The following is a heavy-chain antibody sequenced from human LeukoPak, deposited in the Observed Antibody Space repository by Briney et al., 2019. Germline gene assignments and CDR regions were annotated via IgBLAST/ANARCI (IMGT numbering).Heavy chain of an antibody. CDR3: ARTHGGYSGYDYYYGVDV. V-gene: IGHV3-7*01. D-gene: IGHD5-12*01. CDR2: IKQDGSEK. CDR1: GFTFSSYA. Sequence: GGPLRLSCAASGFTFSSYAMSWVRQAPGKGLEWVANIKQDGSEKYYVDSVKGRFTISRDNAKNSLYLQMNSLRAEDTAVYYCARTHGGYSGYDYYYGVDVWGQGTTVTVSS. J-gene: IGHJ6*02.